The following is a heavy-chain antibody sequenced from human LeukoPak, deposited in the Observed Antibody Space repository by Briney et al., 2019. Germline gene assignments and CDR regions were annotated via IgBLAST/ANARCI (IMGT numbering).Heavy chain of an antibody. CDR3: ARSEPYYDILTGYYSYYYYGMDV. V-gene: IGHV3-11*06. Sequence: GGSLRLSCAASGFTYSDYYMSWLRQAPGKGREWFSYISNSSSYTNYADSVKGRFTISRDNAKNSLYLQMNSLRAEDTAVYYCARSEPYYDILTGYYSYYYYGMDVWGQGTTVTVSS. CDR1: GFTYSDYY. J-gene: IGHJ6*02. CDR2: ISNSSSYT. D-gene: IGHD3-9*01.